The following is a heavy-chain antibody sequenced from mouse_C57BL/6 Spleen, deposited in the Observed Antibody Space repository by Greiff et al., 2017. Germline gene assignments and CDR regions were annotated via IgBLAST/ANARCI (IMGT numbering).Heavy chain of an antibody. J-gene: IGHJ2*01. CDR3: ARGGYYALYYFDY. D-gene: IGHD2-3*01. V-gene: IGHV1-55*01. Sequence: QVQLQQSGAELVKPGASVKMSCKASGYTFTSYWITWVKQRPGQGLEWIGDIYPGSGSTNYNEKFKSKATLTVDTSSSTAYMQLSSLTSEDSAVYYCARGGYYALYYFDYWGQGTTLTVSS. CDR2: IYPGSGST. CDR1: GYTFTSYW.